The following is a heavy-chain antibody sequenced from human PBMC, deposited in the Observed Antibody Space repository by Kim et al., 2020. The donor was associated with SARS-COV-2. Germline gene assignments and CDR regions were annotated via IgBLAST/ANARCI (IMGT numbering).Heavy chain of an antibody. CDR2: YSYNEGS. J-gene: IGHJ6*01. V-gene: IGHV4-39*01. CDR3: ARLAFHVLGSYG. Sequence: SETLSLTCTVSGGSLSSDGDSYYWAWIRQTPGNGLEWIGNYSYNEGSFYSPPLKSRLTISVDTSQNQFSLRLASVTATDTAKYYCARLAFHVLGSYG. D-gene: IGHD3-10*01. CDR1: GGSLSSDGDSYY.